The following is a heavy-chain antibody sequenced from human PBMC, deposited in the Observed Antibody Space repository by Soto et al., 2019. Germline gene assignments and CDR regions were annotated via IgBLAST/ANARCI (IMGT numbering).Heavy chain of an antibody. Sequence: QVQLVQSGAEVKEPGATVKVSCKASGYSFSKYGISWVRQAPGQGLEWLGWINVKDGHINYGRNFQGRLILTTDTSTTTAHMELRTLRFDDTAVYYCARDFDFLFDYWGQGTWVTVSS. CDR3: ARDFDFLFDY. V-gene: IGHV1-18*01. CDR1: GYSFSKYG. CDR2: INVKDGHI. J-gene: IGHJ4*02.